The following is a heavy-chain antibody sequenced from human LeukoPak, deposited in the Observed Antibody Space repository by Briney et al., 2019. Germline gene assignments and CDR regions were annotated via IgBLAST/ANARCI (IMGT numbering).Heavy chain of an antibody. Sequence: PSETLSLTCIVSGGSISTYYWSWIRQPPGKGLEWIGYIYDSGSTNHNPSLKSRVTISEDTSKRQFSLKLRSVTAADTAVYYCARVVGRYCSSTSCYIDYWGQGTLVTVSS. J-gene: IGHJ4*02. V-gene: IGHV4-59*01. D-gene: IGHD2-2*02. CDR1: GGSISTYY. CDR3: ARVVGRYCSSTSCYIDY. CDR2: IYDSGST.